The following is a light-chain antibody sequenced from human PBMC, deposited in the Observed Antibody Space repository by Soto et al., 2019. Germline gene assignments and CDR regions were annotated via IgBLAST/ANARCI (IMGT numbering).Light chain of an antibody. CDR2: DAS. J-gene: IGKJ1*01. V-gene: IGKV3-11*01. Sequence: EIVLTQSPATLSLSPGERATLSCRASQSVSSYFAWYQQKPGQAPRLLIYDASNRATGIPARFSGSGSGTDFTLTISSLEPEDFAVYYCQQRSNWSWTFGQGTKVEIK. CDR1: QSVSSY. CDR3: QQRSNWSWT.